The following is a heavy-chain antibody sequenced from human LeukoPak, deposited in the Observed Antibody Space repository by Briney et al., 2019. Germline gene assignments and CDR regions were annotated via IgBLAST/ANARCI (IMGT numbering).Heavy chain of an antibody. CDR2: IKQDGSEK. CDR1: GFTFSRYW. CDR3: ARVFWGSSGYYFEY. Sequence: GGSLRLSCAASGFTFSRYWMSWVRQAPGRGLEWVANIKQDGSEKYYVDSVKGRFTISRDNAKNSLYLQMNSLRVEDTAVYYCARVFWGSSGYYFEYWGQGTLVTVSS. V-gene: IGHV3-7*04. J-gene: IGHJ4*02. D-gene: IGHD3-22*01.